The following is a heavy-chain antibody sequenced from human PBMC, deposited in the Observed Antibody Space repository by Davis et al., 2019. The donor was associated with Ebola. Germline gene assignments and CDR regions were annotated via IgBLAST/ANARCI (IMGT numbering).Heavy chain of an antibody. V-gene: IGHV4-59*11. J-gene: IGHJ6*02. CDR1: RGSISSHF. Sequence: PGGSLRLSCAVSRGSISSHFWSWIRQSPGQGLEWIGSIFYTGSTNLNPSLRSRVTLSVDRPKNQFSSNLTSVTAADTAVYFCARQPRSTRSPEYYHGLDVWGQGTTVVVSS. CDR2: IFYTGST. D-gene: IGHD3-16*01. CDR3: ARQPRSTRSPEYYHGLDV.